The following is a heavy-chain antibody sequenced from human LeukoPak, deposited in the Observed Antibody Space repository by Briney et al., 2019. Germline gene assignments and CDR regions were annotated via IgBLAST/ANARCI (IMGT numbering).Heavy chain of an antibody. J-gene: IGHJ4*02. CDR3: ARQGNYGDYMLVDY. Sequence: SETLSLTCTVSGGSIVSYYWSWIRQPPGKGLEWIGYIYYTGSTNYNPSLKSRVTISVDTSKNQFSLKLSSVAAADTAVYYCARQGNYGDYMLVDYWGQGTRVTVSS. D-gene: IGHD4-17*01. CDR2: IYYTGST. V-gene: IGHV4-59*08. CDR1: GGSIVSYY.